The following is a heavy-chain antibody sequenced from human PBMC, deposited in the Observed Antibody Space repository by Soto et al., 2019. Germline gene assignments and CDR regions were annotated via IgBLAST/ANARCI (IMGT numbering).Heavy chain of an antibody. D-gene: IGHD3-10*01. CDR2: ISGGGDTT. J-gene: IGHJ4*02. V-gene: IGHV3-23*01. Sequence: EVQLLESGGGLVQPGGSLRLSCAASGFTFNNYAMTWVRQAPGKGLEWVSAISGGGDTTSYADSVKGGFTASRDGSKNTLYLQMSSLRAEDTALYYCAKGRGGSGSLTPRVDFWGQGTLVTVSS. CDR3: AKGRGGSGSLTPRVDF. CDR1: GFTFNNYA.